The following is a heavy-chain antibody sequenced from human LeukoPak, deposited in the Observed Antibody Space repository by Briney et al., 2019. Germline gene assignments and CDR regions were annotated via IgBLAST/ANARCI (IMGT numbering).Heavy chain of an antibody. J-gene: IGHJ4*02. D-gene: IGHD3-10*01. CDR2: IYYSGNT. CDR3: ARDHDYSYGSGYY. V-gene: IGHV4-34*01. Sequence: SETLSLTCAVYGGSFSGYYWSWIRQPPGKGLEWIGSIYYSGNTHYNPSLKSRVTISVDTSKNQFSLKVTSVTAADTAVYYCARDHDYSYGSGYYWGQGTLVTVSS. CDR1: GGSFSGYY.